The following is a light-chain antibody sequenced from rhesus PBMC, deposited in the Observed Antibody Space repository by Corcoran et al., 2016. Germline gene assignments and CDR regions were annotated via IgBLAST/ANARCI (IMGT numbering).Light chain of an antibody. CDR1: QSLLHSDGNTY. CDR2: GGS. Sequence: DIVMTQTPLSLPITPGEPASISCRSSQSLLHSDGNTYLHWYLQKPGQSPQLLIYGGSNRAAVVPERFSGSGSGNDLALKSSKGEAEDVGVYYCVQAIAFPYSFGQGTKVEIK. CDR3: VQAIAFPYS. J-gene: IGKJ2*01. V-gene: IGKV2-72*01.